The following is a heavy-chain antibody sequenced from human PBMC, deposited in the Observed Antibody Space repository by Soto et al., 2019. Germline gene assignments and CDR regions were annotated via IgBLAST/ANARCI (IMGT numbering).Heavy chain of an antibody. J-gene: IGHJ6*03. Sequence: EVQLVESGGGLVQPGGSLRLSCAASGFIFSNSWMHWDRQAPGKGLVWVSRINSDGSSTDYADSVKGRFTISRDNAKNTLYLQMNSLRAEDTALYYCARDWSGPGNSAYYYYNMDVWGKGTTVTVSS. V-gene: IGHV3-74*01. CDR3: ARDWSGPGNSAYYYYNMDV. D-gene: IGHD3-3*01. CDR1: GFIFSNSW. CDR2: INSDGSST.